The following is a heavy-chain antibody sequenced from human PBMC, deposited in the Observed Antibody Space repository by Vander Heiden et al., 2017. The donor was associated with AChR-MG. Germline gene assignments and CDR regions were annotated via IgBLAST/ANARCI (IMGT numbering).Heavy chain of an antibody. CDR2: INHSGST. CDR1: GGSFSGYS. Sequence: QVQLQQWGAGLLKPSETLSLTCAVYGGSFSGYSWSWIRQPPGKGLEWIGEINHSGSTNYNPSLKSRVTISVDTSKNQFSLKLSSVTAADTAVYYCARGNYYDSSGYYIWGRAYYYYMDVWGKGTTVTVSS. V-gene: IGHV4-34*01. J-gene: IGHJ6*03. D-gene: IGHD3-22*01. CDR3: ARGNYYDSSGYYIWGRAYYYYMDV.